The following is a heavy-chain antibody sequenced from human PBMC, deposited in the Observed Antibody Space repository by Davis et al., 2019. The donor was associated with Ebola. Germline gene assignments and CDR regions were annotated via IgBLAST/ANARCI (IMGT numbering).Heavy chain of an antibody. J-gene: IGHJ5*02. D-gene: IGHD2-15*01. V-gene: IGHV3-21*04. CDR3: AKLVVVVAASRFDP. Sequence: GESLKISCAASGFTFSTYSMSLVRQAPGKGLEWVSSISSDSDYIYYADSAKGRFTISRDNAKNTLYLQINSLRAEDTAVYYCAKLVVVVAASRFDPWGQGTLVTVSS. CDR2: ISSDSDYI. CDR1: GFTFSTYS.